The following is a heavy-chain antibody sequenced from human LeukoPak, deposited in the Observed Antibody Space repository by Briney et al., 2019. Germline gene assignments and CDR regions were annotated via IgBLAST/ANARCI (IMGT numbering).Heavy chain of an antibody. J-gene: IGHJ4*02. CDR2: ISSSSSYI. CDR1: GFTFSSYS. D-gene: IGHD6-19*01. Sequence: GGSLRLSCAASGFTFSSYSTNWVRQAPGKGLEWVSSISSSSSYIYYADSVKGRFTISRDNAKNSLYLQMNSLRAEDTAVYYCARDPNYSSSGWYHDYWGQGTLVTVSS. CDR3: ARDPNYSSSGWYHDY. V-gene: IGHV3-21*01.